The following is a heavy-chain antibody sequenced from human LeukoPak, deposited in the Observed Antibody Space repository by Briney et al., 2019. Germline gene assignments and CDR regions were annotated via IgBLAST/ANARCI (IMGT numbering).Heavy chain of an antibody. V-gene: IGHV3-74*01. Sequence: PGGSLRLSCAASGFTFSSYWMHWVRQAPGKGLVWVSRINSDGSGTSYADSVKGRFTISRDNAKNTLYLQMNSLRAEDTAVYYCVRGRLGNYFDYWGQGTLVTVSS. D-gene: IGHD7-27*01. CDR3: VRGRLGNYFDY. CDR2: INSDGSGT. J-gene: IGHJ4*02. CDR1: GFTFSSYW.